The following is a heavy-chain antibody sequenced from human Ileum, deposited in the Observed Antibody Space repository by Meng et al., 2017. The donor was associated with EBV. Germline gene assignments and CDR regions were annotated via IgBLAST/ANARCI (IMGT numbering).Heavy chain of an antibody. D-gene: IGHD6-19*01. Sequence: VLLQGSGPGLVKPSETRSLTCSVSGGSVSSGGNYWSWIRQPPGKGLEWIGYIYNSGSTNYNPSLKSRVTISVDTSKNQFSLKLSSVTAADTAVYYCARDGYSSGSDWGQGTLVTVSS. V-gene: IGHV4-61*08. CDR2: IYNSGST. CDR3: ARDGYSSGSD. CDR1: GGSVSSGGNY. J-gene: IGHJ4*02.